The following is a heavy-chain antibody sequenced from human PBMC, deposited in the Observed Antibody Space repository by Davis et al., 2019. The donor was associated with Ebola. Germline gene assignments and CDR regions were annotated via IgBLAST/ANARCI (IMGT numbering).Heavy chain of an antibody. D-gene: IGHD2-2*01. CDR3: AKDNEDIVVVPPPMF. J-gene: IGHJ4*02. CDR1: GFTFSRYA. Sequence: GESLKISCAASGFTFSRYAMSWVRQAPGKGLEWVSAITGSGSRTYYADSVKGRFTISRDNSKNTLYLQMTSLSAEDTALYDCAKDNEDIVVVPPPMFWGQGTLVTVSS. V-gene: IGHV3-23*01. CDR2: ITGSGSRT.